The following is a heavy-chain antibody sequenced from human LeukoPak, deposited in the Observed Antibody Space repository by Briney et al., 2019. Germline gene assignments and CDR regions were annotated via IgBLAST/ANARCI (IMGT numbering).Heavy chain of an antibody. V-gene: IGHV4-30-2*01. J-gene: IGHJ5*02. Sequence: SETLSLTCTVSGASISSGTYSWSWIRQPPGEGLEWIGYIYHTGSTYYNPSLKGRVTISVDRSKNQFSLNLNFVTAADTALYYCARGDGSGSGRWFDPWGQGTLITISS. CDR2: IYHTGST. CDR1: GASISSGTYS. D-gene: IGHD3-10*01. CDR3: ARGDGSGSGRWFDP.